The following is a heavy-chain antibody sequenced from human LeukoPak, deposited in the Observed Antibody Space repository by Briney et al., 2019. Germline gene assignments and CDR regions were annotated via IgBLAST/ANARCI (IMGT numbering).Heavy chain of an antibody. V-gene: IGHV1-69*06. Sequence: SVKVSCKASGGTFSSYAISWVRQARGQGLEWMGGIIPISATTNYAQNFQGRVTITADKSTSTAYMELSSLRSEDTAMYFCARAGSAGWWLSHLDYWGQGTLVTVSS. CDR3: ARAGSAGWWLSHLDY. J-gene: IGHJ4*02. CDR1: GGTFSSYA. D-gene: IGHD2-15*01. CDR2: IIPISATT.